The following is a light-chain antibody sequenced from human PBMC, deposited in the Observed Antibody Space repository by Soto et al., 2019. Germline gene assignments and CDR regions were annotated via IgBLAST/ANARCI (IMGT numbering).Light chain of an antibody. CDR2: KAS. J-gene: IGKJ1*01. CDR1: QSISNW. CDR3: QQYNSYET. V-gene: IGKV1-5*03. Sequence: DLQMTQSPSTLSASVGDRVTITCRASQSISNWLAWYQQKPGKAPKLLIYKASSLESGVPSRFSGSGSGTEFTLTISSLQPDDFATYYCQQYNSYETFGQGTKVDIK.